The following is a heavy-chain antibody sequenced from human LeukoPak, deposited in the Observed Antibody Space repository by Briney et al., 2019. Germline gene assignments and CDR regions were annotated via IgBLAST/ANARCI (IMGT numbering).Heavy chain of an antibody. V-gene: IGHV1-18*01. CDR2: ISAYNGNT. D-gene: IGHD3-3*01. CDR3: AGSLEYYFDY. CDR1: GYTFTSYG. Sequence: ASVKVSCKASGYTFTSYGISWVRQAPGQGLEWMGWISAYNGNTNYAQKPQGRVTMTTDTSTSTAYMELRCLRSDDTAVYYCAGSLEYYFDYWGQGTLVTVSS. J-gene: IGHJ4*02.